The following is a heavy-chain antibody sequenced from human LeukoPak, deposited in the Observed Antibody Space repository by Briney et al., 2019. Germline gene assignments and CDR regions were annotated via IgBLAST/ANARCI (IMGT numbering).Heavy chain of an antibody. Sequence: ASVKVSCKASGYTCTSYGISWVGQAPGQGLEWMGWISAYNGNTNYAQKLQGRVTMTTDTSTSTAYMELRSLRSDDTAVYYCASSLSGYYYYFDYWGEGTLVTVSS. CDR2: ISAYNGNT. CDR1: GYTCTSYG. D-gene: IGHD3-22*01. V-gene: IGHV1-18*01. J-gene: IGHJ4*02. CDR3: ASSLSGYYYYFDY.